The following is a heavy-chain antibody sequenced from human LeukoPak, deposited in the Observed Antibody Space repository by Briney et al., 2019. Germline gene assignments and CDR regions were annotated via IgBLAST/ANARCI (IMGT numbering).Heavy chain of an antibody. J-gene: IGHJ5*02. V-gene: IGHV4-39*07. D-gene: IGHD3-22*01. CDR3: ARRRRYYYDTSGHNWFDP. CDR1: GGSINSSRYY. Sequence: PSETLSLTCTVSGGSINSSRYYWGWIRQPPGKGLVWIGEINHSGSTNYHASLKSRVTISVDTSKNQFSLKLSSVAAADTAVYYCARRRRYYYDTSGHNWFDPWGQGTLVTVSS. CDR2: INHSGST.